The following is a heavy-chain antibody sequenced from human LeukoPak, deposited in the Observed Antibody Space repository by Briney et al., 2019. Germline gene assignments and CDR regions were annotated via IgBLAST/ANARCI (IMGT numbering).Heavy chain of an antibody. CDR1: GGSISSSSYY. CDR2: IYYSGST. D-gene: IGHD1-20*01. J-gene: IGHJ4*02. Sequence: PSETLSLTCTVSGGSISSSSYYWGWLRQPPGKGLEWIGSIYYSGSTYYNPSLKSRVTISVDTSKNQFSLKLSSVTAADTAVYYCARFPITHNYFDYWGQGTLVTVSS. V-gene: IGHV4-39*01. CDR3: ARFPITHNYFDY.